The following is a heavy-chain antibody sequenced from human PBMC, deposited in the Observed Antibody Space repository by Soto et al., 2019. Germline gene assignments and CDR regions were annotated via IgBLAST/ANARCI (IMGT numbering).Heavy chain of an antibody. CDR1: GGSFSGYY. V-gene: IGHV4-34*01. D-gene: IGHD5-18*01. Sequence: PSETLSLTCAVYGGSFSGYYWSWIRQPPGKGLEWIGYINYSGSTNYNPSLKSRVTISLDTSKNQFSLKLSSVTAADTAVYYCARPLYSYGPMDVWGQGTTVTVSS. J-gene: IGHJ6*02. CDR3: ARPLYSYGPMDV. CDR2: INYSGST.